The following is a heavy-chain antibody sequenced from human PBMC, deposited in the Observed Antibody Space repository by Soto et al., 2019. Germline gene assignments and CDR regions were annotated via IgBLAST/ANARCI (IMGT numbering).Heavy chain of an antibody. V-gene: IGHV4-31*11. Sequence: SETLSLTCAVSGDSINSDGYYWNWIRQHPVKGLEWIGYIRYSGGTYYNPSLKSRVFISVDTSKNQFSLKLTSVTAADTAVYFCASNRPDGYTFRYFDDWGQGALVTVSS. CDR3: ASNRPDGYTFRYFDD. J-gene: IGHJ4*02. CDR1: GDSINSDGYY. D-gene: IGHD5-12*01. CDR2: IRYSGGT.